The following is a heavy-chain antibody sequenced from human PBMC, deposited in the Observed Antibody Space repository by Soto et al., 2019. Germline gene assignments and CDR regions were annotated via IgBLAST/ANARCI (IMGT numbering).Heavy chain of an antibody. J-gene: IGHJ4*02. D-gene: IGHD2-8*01. CDR1: GYTFTGYY. V-gene: IGHV1-2*04. CDR3: ARDNAPIHLFDY. CDR2: INPNSGGT. Sequence: GASVKVSCKASGYTFTGYYMHWVRQAPGQGLEWMGWINPNSGGTDYAQNFQGWVTMTRATTISTAYMELSRLRSDDTAVYSCARDNAPIHLFDYWGQGTLVTVSS.